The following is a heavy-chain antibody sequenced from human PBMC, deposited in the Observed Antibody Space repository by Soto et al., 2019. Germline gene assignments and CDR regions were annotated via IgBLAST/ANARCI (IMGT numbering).Heavy chain of an antibody. CDR1: GGSISSGDYY. D-gene: IGHD1-7*01. J-gene: IGHJ5*02. V-gene: IGHV4-30-4*01. CDR2: IYYSGST. CDR3: ARYLGRITGTIDP. Sequence: PSETLSLTXTVSGGSISSGDYYWSWIRQPPGKGLEWIGYIYYSGSTYYNPSLKSRVTISVDTSKNQFSLKLSSVTAADTAVYYCARYLGRITGTIDPRGQGTLVTVSS.